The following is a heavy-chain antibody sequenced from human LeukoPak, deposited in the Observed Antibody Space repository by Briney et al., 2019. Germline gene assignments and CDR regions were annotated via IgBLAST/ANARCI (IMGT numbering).Heavy chain of an antibody. CDR2: ISGRGGRT. CDR1: GLTFRSYA. CDR3: AKDLHRGGLVVATIRTYYCGMDV. D-gene: IGHD5-12*01. V-gene: IGHV3-23*01. Sequence: GGSVRLPHVACGLTFRSYAKSWVRQASAKGLEWGSAISGRGGRTYYADSVKGRFTISRDKSKNTLYLQMNSLRAEDTAVYYCAKDLHRGGLVVATIRTYYCGMDVWGQGTTVTVSS. J-gene: IGHJ6*02.